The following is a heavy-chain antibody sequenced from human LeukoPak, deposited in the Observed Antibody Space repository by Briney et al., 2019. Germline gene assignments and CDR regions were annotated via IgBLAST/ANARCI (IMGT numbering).Heavy chain of an antibody. CDR2: KSYDGSNK. CDR3: ARGGAAPPYYYYYGMDV. V-gene: IGHV3-30-3*01. D-gene: IGHD6-6*01. J-gene: IGHJ6*02. CDR1: GFTFSSYA. Sequence: GGSLRLSCAASGFTFSSYAMHWVRQAPGKGLEWVAVKSYDGSNKYYADSVKGRFTISRDNSKNTLYLQMNSLRAEDTAVYYCARGGAAPPYYYYYGMDVWGQGTTVTVSS.